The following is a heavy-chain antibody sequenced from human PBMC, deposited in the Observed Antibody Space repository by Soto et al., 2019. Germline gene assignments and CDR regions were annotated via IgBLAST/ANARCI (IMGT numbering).Heavy chain of an antibody. D-gene: IGHD2-15*01. Sequence: QVQLQESGPGLVKPSETLSLTCTVSGVSISSYYWSWIRQPPGKGLEWMGYIYYSGSTNYNPSLNSRVTQSVDTAKNHFSLKLCSVTAAETAVYCCSRGRGGYFDLWGRGTLVTVSS. CDR1: GVSISSYY. CDR3: SRGRGGYFDL. CDR2: IYYSGST. J-gene: IGHJ2*01. V-gene: IGHV4-59*01.